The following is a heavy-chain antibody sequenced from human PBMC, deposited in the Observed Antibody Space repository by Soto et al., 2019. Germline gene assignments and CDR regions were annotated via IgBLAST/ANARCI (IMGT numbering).Heavy chain of an antibody. Sequence: PSETLSLTCTVSGGSISSSSYYWGWIRQPPGKGLEWIGSIYYSGSTYYNPSLKSRVTISVDTSKNQFSLKLSSVTAADTAVYYFASPKLAFYNWFDPWGQGTLVTVSS. CDR2: IYYSGST. J-gene: IGHJ5*02. CDR1: GGSISSSSYY. D-gene: IGHD3-3*02. CDR3: ASPKLAFYNWFDP. V-gene: IGHV4-39*01.